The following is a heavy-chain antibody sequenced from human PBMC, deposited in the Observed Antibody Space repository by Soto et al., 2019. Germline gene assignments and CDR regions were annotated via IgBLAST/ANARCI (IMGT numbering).Heavy chain of an antibody. Sequence: GGSLRLSCAGSGFTFSTDWMAWVRQAPGKGLEWVADTNPDGSAKYYVDSMKGRFTISRDNAKNSLYLQMNSLRAEDTAVYYCAKDGGYWGQGTLVTVSS. CDR1: GFTFSTDW. J-gene: IGHJ4*02. D-gene: IGHD3-16*01. CDR3: AKDGGY. CDR2: TNPDGSAK. V-gene: IGHV3-7*03.